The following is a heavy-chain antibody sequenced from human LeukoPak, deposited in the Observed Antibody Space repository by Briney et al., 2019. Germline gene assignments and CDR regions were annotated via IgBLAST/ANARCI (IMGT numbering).Heavy chain of an antibody. V-gene: IGHV1-69*01. CDR2: IIPIFGTA. Sequence: SVKVSCKASGGTFSSYAISWVRQAPGQGLEWTGGIIPIFGTANYAQKFQGRVTITADESTSTAYMELSSLRSEDTAVYYCARDLIAAAGTDYWGQGTLVTVSS. D-gene: IGHD6-13*01. J-gene: IGHJ4*02. CDR1: GGTFSSYA. CDR3: ARDLIAAAGTDY.